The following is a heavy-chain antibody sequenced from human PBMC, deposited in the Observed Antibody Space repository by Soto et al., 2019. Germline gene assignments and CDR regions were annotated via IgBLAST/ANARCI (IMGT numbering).Heavy chain of an antibody. CDR3: ARDKITGLFDY. V-gene: IGHV4-34*01. J-gene: IGHJ4*02. CDR2: INHSGST. CDR1: GWSFSGYY. D-gene: IGHD2-8*02. Sequence: SETLPLTCAFYGWSFSGYYWTLIRQPTGTGLEWIGEINHSGSTNYNPSLKSRVTISVDTSKNQFSLKLTSVTAADTAVYYCARDKITGLFDYWGQGILVTVSS.